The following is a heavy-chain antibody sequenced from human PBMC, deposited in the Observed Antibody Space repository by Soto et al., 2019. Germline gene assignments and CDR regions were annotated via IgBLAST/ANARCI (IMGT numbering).Heavy chain of an antibody. Sequence: PGGSLRLSCAASGFTFSSYSMDWVRQAPGKGLEWVSSISSGSGYIYYADSVKGRFTISRDNAKNSLYLEVNSLRAEDTAVYYCARDRTFVAEESDAFDIWGQGTMVTVSS. D-gene: IGHD2-21*01. J-gene: IGHJ3*02. CDR3: ARDRTFVAEESDAFDI. CDR1: GFTFSSYS. V-gene: IGHV3-21*01. CDR2: ISSGSGYI.